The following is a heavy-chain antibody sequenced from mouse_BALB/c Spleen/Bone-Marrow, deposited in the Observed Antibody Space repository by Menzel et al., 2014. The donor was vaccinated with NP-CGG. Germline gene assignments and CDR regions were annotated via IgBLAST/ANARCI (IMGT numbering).Heavy chain of an antibody. Sequence: DVQLVESGGGLVQPGGSLKLSCAASGFDFSRYWMSWVRQAPGKGLEWIGEINPDSSTINYTPSLKDKFIISRDNAKNMLYLQMSKVRSEDTALYYCARLNYYGNLFVWGAGTTVTVSS. D-gene: IGHD1-1*01. V-gene: IGHV4-1*02. J-gene: IGHJ1*01. CDR1: GFDFSRYW. CDR3: ARLNYYGNLFV. CDR2: INPDSSTI.